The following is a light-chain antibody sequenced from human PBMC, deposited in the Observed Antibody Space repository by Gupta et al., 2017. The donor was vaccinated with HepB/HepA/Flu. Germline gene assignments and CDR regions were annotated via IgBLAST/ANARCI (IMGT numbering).Light chain of an antibody. CDR2: GAS. CDR3: HQYPSF. CDR1: QSVSSSH. J-gene: IGKJ4*01. Sequence: EIVLTQSPGTLSLSPGERATLSCRASQSVSSSHLAWYQQKPGQAPRLLIYGASSRATGIPDRVSGSGSGTDFTRTISRLEAEDFAGEYCHQYPSFFGGGTKVEIK. V-gene: IGKV3-20*01.